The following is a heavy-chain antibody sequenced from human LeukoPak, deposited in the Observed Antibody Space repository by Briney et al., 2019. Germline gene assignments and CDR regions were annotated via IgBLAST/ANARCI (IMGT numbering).Heavy chain of an antibody. Sequence: GASVKVSCKASGYTFTSYYMHWVRQAPGQGLEWMGIINPSGGSTSYAQKFQGRVTMTRDTSTSTVYMELSSLRSGDTAVYYCARDFGVDIVAEARKNHESADDYWGQGTLVTVSS. D-gene: IGHD5-12*01. CDR2: INPSGGST. J-gene: IGHJ4*02. V-gene: IGHV1-46*03. CDR3: ARDFGVDIVAEARKNHESADDY. CDR1: GYTFTSYY.